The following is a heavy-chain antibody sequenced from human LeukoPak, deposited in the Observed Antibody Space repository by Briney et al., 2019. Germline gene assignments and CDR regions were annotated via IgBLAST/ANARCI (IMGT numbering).Heavy chain of an antibody. CDR2: IKTKTEGGTT. CDR3: TTDLNYFDP. Sequence: SGGSLRLSCAASGFTSTNAWMSWVRQAPGKGLEWVGRIKTKTEGGTTDYAAPVKGRFTISRDDSKNTLYLQMNSLKTEDTAVYYCTTDLNYFDPWGQGTLVTVSS. CDR1: GFTSTNAW. V-gene: IGHV3-15*01. D-gene: IGHD1-7*01. J-gene: IGHJ5*02.